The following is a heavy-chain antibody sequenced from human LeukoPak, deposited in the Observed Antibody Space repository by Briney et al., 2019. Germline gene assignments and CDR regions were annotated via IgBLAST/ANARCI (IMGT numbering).Heavy chain of an antibody. D-gene: IGHD3-10*01. CDR3: ARKGIAFDI. V-gene: IGHV4-59*08. Sequence: SETLSLTCTVPGGSISSYYWSWIRQPPGKGLEWIGYIYYSGSTNYNPSLKSRVTISVDTSKNQFSLKLSSVTAADTAVYYCARKGIAFDIWGQGTMVTVSS. J-gene: IGHJ3*02. CDR1: GGSISSYY. CDR2: IYYSGST.